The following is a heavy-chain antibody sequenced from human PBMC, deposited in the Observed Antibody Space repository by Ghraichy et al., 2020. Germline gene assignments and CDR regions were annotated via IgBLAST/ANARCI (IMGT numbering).Heavy chain of an antibody. CDR3: ARGGHGDYFYLPNY. CDR2: ISSSSSYI. D-gene: IGHD4-17*01. J-gene: IGHJ4*02. Sequence: GGSLRLSCAASGFTFSSYSMNWVRQAPGKGLEWVSSISSSSSYIYYADSVKGRFTISRDNAKNSLYLQMNSLRAEDTAVYYCARGGHGDYFYLPNYWGQGTLVTVSS. CDR1: GFTFSSYS. V-gene: IGHV3-21*01.